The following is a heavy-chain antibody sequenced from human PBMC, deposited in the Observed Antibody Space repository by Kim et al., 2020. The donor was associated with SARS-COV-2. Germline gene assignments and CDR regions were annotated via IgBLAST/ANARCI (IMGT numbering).Heavy chain of an antibody. CDR3: ARRGYYDILTGYYYFDY. J-gene: IGHJ4*02. V-gene: IGHV4-34*01. D-gene: IGHD3-9*01. Sequence: SETLSLTCAVYGGSFSGYYWSWIRQPPGKGLEWIGEINHSGSTNYNPSLKSRVTISVDTSKNQFSLKLSSVTAADTAVYYCARRGYYDILTGYYYFDYWGQGTLVTVSS. CDR1: GGSFSGYY. CDR2: INHSGST.